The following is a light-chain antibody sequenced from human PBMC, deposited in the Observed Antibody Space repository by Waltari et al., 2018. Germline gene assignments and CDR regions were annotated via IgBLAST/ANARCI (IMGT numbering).Light chain of an antibody. Sequence: DIVMTQSPDSLAVPRGERAPIHAKSSQILLYNFKNTSFLAWYQQKPGQPPKMLIYWASSRESGVPARFSGGGSGTDFTLTISSLQAEDVALYYCQQHYATPRTFGQGTKVEI. CDR1: QILLYNFKNTSF. CDR3: QQHYATPRT. J-gene: IGKJ1*01. V-gene: IGKV4-1*01. CDR2: WAS.